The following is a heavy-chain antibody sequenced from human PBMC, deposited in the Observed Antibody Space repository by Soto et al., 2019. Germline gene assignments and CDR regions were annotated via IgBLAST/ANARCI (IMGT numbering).Heavy chain of an antibody. Sequence: GGSLRLSCAASGFTFSSYTMDWVRQAPGKGLQWVSSISITSSYIYYADSVKGRFAISRDNTQNSLYLQMNSLRAEGTAVYYCARGAIRGYSYGYSDYWGQGTLVTVSS. V-gene: IGHV3-21*01. J-gene: IGHJ4*02. CDR3: ARGAIRGYSYGYSDY. CDR1: GFTFSSYT. D-gene: IGHD5-18*01. CDR2: ISITSSYI.